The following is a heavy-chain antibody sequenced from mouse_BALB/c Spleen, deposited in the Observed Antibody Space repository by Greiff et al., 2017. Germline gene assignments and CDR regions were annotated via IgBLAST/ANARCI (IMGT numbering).Heavy chain of an antibody. V-gene: IGHV5-12-1*01. CDR2: ISSGGGST. Sequence: EVQRVESGGGLVKPGGSLKLSCAASGFAFSSYDMSWVRQTPEKRLEWVAYISSGGGSTYYPDTVKGRFTISRDNAKNTLYLQMSSLKSEDTAMYYCASPIYDGYSLDYWGQGTTLTVSS. D-gene: IGHD2-3*01. J-gene: IGHJ2*01. CDR3: ASPIYDGYSLDY. CDR1: GFAFSSYD.